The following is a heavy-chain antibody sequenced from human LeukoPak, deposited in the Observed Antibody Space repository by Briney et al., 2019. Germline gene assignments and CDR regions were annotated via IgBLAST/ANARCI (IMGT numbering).Heavy chain of an antibody. CDR1: GGTFSSYA. CDR2: IIPIFGTA. J-gene: IGHJ5*02. CDR3: AKSGCSSTSCYGLFSGWFDP. V-gene: IGHV1-69*13. Sequence: GASVKVSCKASGGTFSSYAISWVRQAPGQGLEWMGGIIPIFGTANYAQKFQGRVTITADESTSTAYMELSSLRSEDTAVYYCAKSGCSSTSCYGLFSGWFDPWGQGTLVTVSS. D-gene: IGHD2-2*01.